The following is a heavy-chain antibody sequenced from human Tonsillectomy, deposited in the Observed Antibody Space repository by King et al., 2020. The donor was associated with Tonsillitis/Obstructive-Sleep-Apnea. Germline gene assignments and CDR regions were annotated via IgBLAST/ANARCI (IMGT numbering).Heavy chain of an antibody. Sequence: VQLPQWGAGLLKPSETLSLTCAVYGGSFSGYYWSWIRQPPGKGLEWIGEINHSGSTNYNPSLKSRVTISVDTSKNQFSLKLSSVTAADTAVYYCASARLKDIVVVPANYYFDYWGQGTLVTVSS. V-gene: IGHV4-34*01. CDR2: INHSGST. D-gene: IGHD2-2*01. J-gene: IGHJ4*02. CDR3: ASARLKDIVVVPANYYFDY. CDR1: GGSFSGYY.